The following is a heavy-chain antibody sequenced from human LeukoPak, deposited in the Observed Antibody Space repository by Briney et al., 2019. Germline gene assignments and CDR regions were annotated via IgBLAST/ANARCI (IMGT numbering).Heavy chain of an antibody. D-gene: IGHD3-9*01. CDR2: ISSSSSYI. Sequence: GGSLRLSCAASGFTFGSYSMNWVRQAPGKGLEWVSSISSSSSYIYYADSVKGRFTISRDNAKNSLYLQMHSLRAEDTAVYYCVRGLARRGYWGQGTLVTVSS. J-gene: IGHJ4*02. V-gene: IGHV3-21*01. CDR1: GFTFGSYS. CDR3: VRGLARRGY.